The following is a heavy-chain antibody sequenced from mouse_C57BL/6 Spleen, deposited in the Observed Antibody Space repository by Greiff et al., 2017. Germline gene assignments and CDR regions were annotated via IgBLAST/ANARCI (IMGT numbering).Heavy chain of an antibody. CDR1: GYTFTSYW. CDR3: ARGASYYGSSLYAMDY. V-gene: IGHV1-72*01. Sequence: VQLQQPGAELVKPGASVKLSCKASGYTFTSYWMHWVKQRPGRGLEWIGRIDPNSGGTKYNEKFKSKATLTVDKPSSTAYMQLSSLTSEDSAVYYCARGASYYGSSLYAMDYWGQGTSVTVSS. D-gene: IGHD1-1*01. CDR2: IDPNSGGT. J-gene: IGHJ4*01.